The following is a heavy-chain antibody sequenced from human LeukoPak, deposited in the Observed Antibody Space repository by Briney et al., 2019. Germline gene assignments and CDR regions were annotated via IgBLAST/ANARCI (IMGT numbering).Heavy chain of an antibody. J-gene: IGHJ4*02. CDR3: ARDLGEYQLLSVY. D-gene: IGHD2-2*01. CDR1: GFTFSSYS. CDR2: ISSSSSYI. V-gene: IGHV3-21*01. Sequence: GGSLRLSCAASGFTFSSYSMNWVRQAPGKGLEWVSSISSSSSYIYYADSVKGRFTISRDNAKNSLYLQMNSLRAEDTAVYYCARDLGEYQLLSVYWGQGTLVTVSS.